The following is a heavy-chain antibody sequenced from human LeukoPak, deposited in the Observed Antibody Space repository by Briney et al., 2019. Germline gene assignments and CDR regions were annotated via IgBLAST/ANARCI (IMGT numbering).Heavy chain of an antibody. Sequence: GGSLRLSCVAAGFTFSSHHMNWVRQTPGKGLESVATIKADGSEKYYVDSVKGRFTISRDNAKSSLSPQMNSLRAEDTGVYFCARMSSYCDYWGQGTLVTVSS. J-gene: IGHJ4*02. CDR1: GFTFSSHH. D-gene: IGHD2-2*01. CDR2: IKADGSEK. CDR3: ARMSSYCDY. V-gene: IGHV3-7*01.